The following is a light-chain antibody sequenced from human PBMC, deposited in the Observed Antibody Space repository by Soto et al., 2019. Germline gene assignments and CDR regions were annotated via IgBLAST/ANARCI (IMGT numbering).Light chain of an antibody. CDR3: QQYHYWWT. CDR1: QSVTNN. Sequence: EIVMTQSPATLSVSPGEKSTLSCRASQSVTNNLAWFQQTPGQVPRLLIYGASNRATGVSARFSGSGSGTEFTLTISSLQSEDFAVCYCQQYHYWWTFGQGTKVDIK. V-gene: IGKV3-15*01. J-gene: IGKJ1*01. CDR2: GAS.